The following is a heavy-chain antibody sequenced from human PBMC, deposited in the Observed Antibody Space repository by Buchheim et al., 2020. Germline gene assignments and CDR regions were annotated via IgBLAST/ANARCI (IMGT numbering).Heavy chain of an antibody. CDR2: ISSSSSYI. CDR1: GFTFSSYS. V-gene: IGHV3-21*01. Sequence: EVQLVESGGGLVKPGGSLRLSCAASGFTFSSYSMNWVRQAPGKGLEWVSSISSSSSYIYYADSVKGRFTISRDNAKNSLYLQMNSLRAEDTAVYYCARDQSSVWFGELFKGYMDVWGKGTT. CDR3: ARDQSSVWFGELFKGYMDV. D-gene: IGHD3-10*01. J-gene: IGHJ6*03.